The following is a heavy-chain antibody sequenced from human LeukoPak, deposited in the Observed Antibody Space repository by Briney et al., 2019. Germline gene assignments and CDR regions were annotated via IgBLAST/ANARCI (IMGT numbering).Heavy chain of an antibody. CDR2: ISSSSSYI. D-gene: IGHD2-15*01. CDR1: GFTFSSYS. CDR3: ARDFCSGGSCYSY. J-gene: IGHJ4*02. V-gene: IGHV3-21*01. Sequence: GGSPRLSCAASGFTFSSYSMNWVRQAPGKGLEWVSSISSSSSYIYYADSVKGRFTISRDNAKNSLYLQMNSLRAEDTAVYYCARDFCSGGSCYSYWGQGTLVTVSS.